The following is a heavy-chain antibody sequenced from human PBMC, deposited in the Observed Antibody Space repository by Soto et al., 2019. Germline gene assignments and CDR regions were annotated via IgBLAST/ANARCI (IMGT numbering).Heavy chain of an antibody. CDR2: INPGNRIT. CDR3: AKDPNYYDFWAGSYYYHGMDV. CDR1: GYTFTNYF. J-gene: IGHJ6*02. V-gene: IGHV1-46*01. D-gene: IGHD3-3*01. Sequence: QVQLVQSGAEVTEPGASVKVACKTSGYTFTNYFVHWVRQAPGQGLEWMGAINPGNRITNYALKFQGRVTMTGDTSTNTVYLELSSLRSEDTAVYSCAKDPNYYDFWAGSYYYHGMDVWGQGTTVTVSS.